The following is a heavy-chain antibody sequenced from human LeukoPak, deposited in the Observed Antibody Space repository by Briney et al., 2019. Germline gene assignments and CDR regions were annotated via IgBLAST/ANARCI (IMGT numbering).Heavy chain of an antibody. V-gene: IGHV5-51*01. CDR3: TRHLGFSDYDSSGYSYHHYYFDY. CDR1: GYRFSNYW. J-gene: IGHJ4*02. D-gene: IGHD3-22*01. Sequence: GESLKISCKGCGYRFSNYWIGWVRQMPGKGLEWMGVIYPGDSDTRYSPSFQGQVTISADKSISTAYLQWSSLKASDTAMYYCTRHLGFSDYDSSGYSYHHYYFDYWGQGTLVTVSS. CDR2: IYPGDSDT.